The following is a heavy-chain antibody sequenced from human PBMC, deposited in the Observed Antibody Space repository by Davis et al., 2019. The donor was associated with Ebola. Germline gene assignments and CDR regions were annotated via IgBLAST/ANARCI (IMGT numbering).Heavy chain of an antibody. CDR2: VSNSGGTT. D-gene: IGHD6-19*01. CDR1: GFTFSTYA. Sequence: PGGSLRLSCAASGFTFSTYAMSWVRQAPGKGLEWVSTVSNSGGTTYYADSVKGRFTISRDNSKNTLYLQMNSLRAEDTAVYYCAKSNAGGSSGFVDYWGQGTLVTVSS. V-gene: IGHV3-23*01. CDR3: AKSNAGGSSGFVDY. J-gene: IGHJ4*02.